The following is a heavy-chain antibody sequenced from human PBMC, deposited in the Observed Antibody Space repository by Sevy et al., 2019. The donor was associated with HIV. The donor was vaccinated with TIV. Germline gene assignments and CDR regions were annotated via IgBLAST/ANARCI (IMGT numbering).Heavy chain of an antibody. V-gene: IGHV3-53*01. CDR3: ARVSVYYYDSSGYYTTGNAFDI. J-gene: IGHJ3*02. Sequence: GGSLRLSCAASGFTVGSNYMSWVRQAPGKGLEWVSIIYSGVTTSYADSVKGRFTNSRDKSKNTLYLQMNSLRAEDTAVYYCARVSVYYYDSSGYYTTGNAFDIWGQGTMVTVSS. CDR1: GFTVGSNY. D-gene: IGHD3-22*01. CDR2: IYSGVTT.